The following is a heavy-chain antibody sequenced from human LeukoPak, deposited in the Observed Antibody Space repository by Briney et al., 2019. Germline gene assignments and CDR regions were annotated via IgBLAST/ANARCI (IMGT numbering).Heavy chain of an antibody. CDR2: IYYSGST. D-gene: IGHD5-18*01. CDR3: ERLTSSGYSYGYFDY. Sequence: SETLSLTCTVSGGSISSSSYYWGWIRQPPGKGLEWIGNIYYSGSTYYNPSLKSRVTISVDTSKNQFSLKLSSVTAADTAVYYCERLTSSGYSYGYFDYWGQGTLVTVSS. J-gene: IGHJ4*02. CDR1: GGSISSSSYY. V-gene: IGHV4-39*01.